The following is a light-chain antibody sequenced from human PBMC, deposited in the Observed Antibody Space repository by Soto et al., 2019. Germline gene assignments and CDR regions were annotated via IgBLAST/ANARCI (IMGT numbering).Light chain of an antibody. CDR1: QGIRND. V-gene: IGKV1-6*01. Sequence: AIQMTQSPSSLSASVGDRVTITCRASQGIRNDFDWFQQKPGKAPKLLIYAASNLQSGVPARFSGSGSGTDFTLTISSLQPEDFATYYCLQKYFYPFTFGPGTKVVIK. CDR3: LQKYFYPFT. J-gene: IGKJ3*01. CDR2: AAS.